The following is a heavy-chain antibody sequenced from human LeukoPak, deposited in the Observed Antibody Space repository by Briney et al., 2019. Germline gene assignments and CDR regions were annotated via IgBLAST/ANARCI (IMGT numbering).Heavy chain of an antibody. Sequence: SVKVSCKASGGTFSSYAISWVRQAPGQGLEWMGGIIPIFGTANYAQKFQGRVTITADESTSTAYMELSSLRSEDMAVYYCASGRGSGISYYYYMDVWGKGTTVTDSS. CDR3: ASGRGSGISYYYYMDV. CDR1: GGTFSSYA. J-gene: IGHJ6*03. D-gene: IGHD3-10*01. CDR2: IIPIFGTA. V-gene: IGHV1-69*13.